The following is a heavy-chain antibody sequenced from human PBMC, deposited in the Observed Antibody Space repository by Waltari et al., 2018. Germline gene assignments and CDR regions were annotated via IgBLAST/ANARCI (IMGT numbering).Heavy chain of an antibody. CDR3: ARRALYDSSGYYQY. V-gene: IGHV4-39*07. CDR2: IYYSGST. CDR1: GGSISSSSYY. J-gene: IGHJ4*02. Sequence: QLQLQESGPGLVKPSETLSLTCTVSGGSISSSSYYWGWIRQPPGKGLEWIGSIYYSGSTYYIPSLKSRVTISVDTSKNQFSLKLSSVTAADTAVYYCARRALYDSSGYYQYWGQGTLVTVSS. D-gene: IGHD3-22*01.